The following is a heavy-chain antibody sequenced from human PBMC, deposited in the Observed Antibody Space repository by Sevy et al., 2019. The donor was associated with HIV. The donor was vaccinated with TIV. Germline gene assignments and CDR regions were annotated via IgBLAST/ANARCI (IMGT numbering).Heavy chain of an antibody. CDR1: GFTFSNAW. CDR2: IKSKTDGGTT. V-gene: IGHV3-15*01. J-gene: IGHJ6*03. CDR3: TTGAISLTTDYYYYYMDV. Sequence: GESLKISCAASGFTFSNAWMSWVRQAPGKGLEWVGRIKSKTDGGTTDYAAPVKGRFTISRDDSKNTLYLQMNSLKTEDTAVYYCTTGAISLTTDYYYYYMDVWGKGTTVTVSS. D-gene: IGHD4-17*01.